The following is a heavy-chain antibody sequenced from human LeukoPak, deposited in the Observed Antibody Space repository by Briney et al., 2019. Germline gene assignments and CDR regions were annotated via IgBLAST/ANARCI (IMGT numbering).Heavy chain of an antibody. Sequence: GGSLRLSCAASGFTFSNYAMSWVRQAPGKGLEWVSAISGSGGSTYYADSVKGRFTISRDNSKNTLYLQMSSLRAEDTAVYYCAKDEGYSGYDEGVDYWGQGTLVTVSS. J-gene: IGHJ4*02. V-gene: IGHV3-23*01. CDR1: GFTFSNYA. CDR3: AKDEGYSGYDEGVDY. D-gene: IGHD5-12*01. CDR2: ISGSGGST.